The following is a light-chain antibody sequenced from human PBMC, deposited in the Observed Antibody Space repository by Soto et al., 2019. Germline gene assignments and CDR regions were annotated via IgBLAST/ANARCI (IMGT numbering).Light chain of an antibody. V-gene: IGLV2-14*01. J-gene: IGLJ2*01. CDR2: DVN. CDR1: SSDVGGYNY. CDR3: SSYTGSSTYVV. Sequence: QSALTQPASVSGSPGQSITISCTGTSSDVGGYNYVSWYQQHPGKAPKLMIYDVNNRPSGVSNRFSGSKSGNTASLTISGLQAEDEGDYYCSSYTGSSTYVVFGGGTKLTAL.